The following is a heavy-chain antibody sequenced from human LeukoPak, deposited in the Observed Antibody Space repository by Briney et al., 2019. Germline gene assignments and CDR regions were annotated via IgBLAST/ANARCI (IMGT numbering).Heavy chain of an antibody. J-gene: IGHJ5*02. V-gene: IGHV1-18*01. CDR3: ARVEPKYYDFWSGYFWFDP. D-gene: IGHD3-3*01. Sequence: ASVKVSCKASGYTFSSYGISWMRQAPGQGLEWMGWISAYNGNTNYAQKLQGRVTMTTDTSTSTAYMELRSLRSDDTAVYCCARVEPKYYDFWSGYFWFDPWGQGTLVTVSS. CDR2: ISAYNGNT. CDR1: GYTFSSYG.